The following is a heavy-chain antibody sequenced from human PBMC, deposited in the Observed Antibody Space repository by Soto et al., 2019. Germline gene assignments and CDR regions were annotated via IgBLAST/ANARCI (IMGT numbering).Heavy chain of an antibody. CDR2: IYYSGST. CDR3: ARDRYYYDRSGYFDY. Sequence: PSETLSLTCTFSVGSISSYYWSCIRHPPGKGLEWIGYIYYSGSTNYNPSLKSRVTISVDTSKNQFSLKLSSVTAADTAVYYCARDRYYYDRSGYFDYWGQGTLVNVSS. V-gene: IGHV4-59*01. D-gene: IGHD3-22*01. J-gene: IGHJ4*02. CDR1: VGSISSYY.